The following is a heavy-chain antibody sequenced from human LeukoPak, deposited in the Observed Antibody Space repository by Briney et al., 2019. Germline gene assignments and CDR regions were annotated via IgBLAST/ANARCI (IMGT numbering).Heavy chain of an antibody. CDR1: GGSISSYY. D-gene: IGHD4-17*01. CDR2: IYYSGST. J-gene: IGHJ6*02. CDR3: ARVFYGDYGMDV. Sequence: SETLSLTCTVSGGSISSYYWSWIRQPPGKGLEWIGYIYYSGSTNYNPSLKSRVTIPVDTSKNQFSLKLSSVTAADTAVYYCARVFYGDYGMDVWGQGTTVTVSS. V-gene: IGHV4-59*08.